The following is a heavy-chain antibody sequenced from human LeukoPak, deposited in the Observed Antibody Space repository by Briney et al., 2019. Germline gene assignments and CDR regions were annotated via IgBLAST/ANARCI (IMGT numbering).Heavy chain of an antibody. V-gene: IGHV1-8*03. CDR2: MNPDSGNT. J-gene: IGHJ4*02. CDR1: GYTFTSYD. Sequence: GASVKVSCKASGYTFTSYDINWVRQATGQGLEWMGWMNPDSGNTGYAQKFQGRVTITRNTSINTAYMELSSLRSEDTAVYYCARGSFCGGDCYSYYFDYWGQGTLVTVSS. CDR3: ARGSFCGGDCYSYYFDY. D-gene: IGHD2-21*01.